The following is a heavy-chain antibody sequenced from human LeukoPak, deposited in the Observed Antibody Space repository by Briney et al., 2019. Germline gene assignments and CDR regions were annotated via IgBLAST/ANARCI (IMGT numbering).Heavy chain of an antibody. Sequence: ASETLSLTCSVSSDSFTFSQWSWVRQPAGKGLEWLGHISTRGTTNYSPSLESRVTISLDKSKNQFSLRLTAATAADTAMYYCVRVNASGHFLAYWGQEPWSPSPQ. CDR2: ISTRGTT. CDR3: VRVNASGHFLAY. V-gene: IGHV4-4*07. D-gene: IGHD3-22*01. CDR1: SDSFTFSQ. J-gene: IGHJ4*01.